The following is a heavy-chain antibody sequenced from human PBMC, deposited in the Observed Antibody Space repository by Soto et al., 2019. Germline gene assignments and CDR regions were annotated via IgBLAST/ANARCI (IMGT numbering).Heavy chain of an antibody. J-gene: IGHJ6*02. CDR1: GGTFSSYT. CDR2: IIPILGIA. CDR3: ARRKGDYYYGMDV. D-gene: IGHD3-16*01. V-gene: IGHV1-69*02. Sequence: QVQLVQSGAEVKKPGSSVKVSCKASGGTFSSYTISWVRQAPGQGLEWMGRIIPILGIANYAQKFQGRVTITADKSTNTAYMELSSLRSEDTAVYYCARRKGDYYYGMDVWGQGTTVTVSS.